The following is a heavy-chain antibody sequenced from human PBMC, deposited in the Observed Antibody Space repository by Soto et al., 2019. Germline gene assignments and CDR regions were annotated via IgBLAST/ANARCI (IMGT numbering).Heavy chain of an antibody. V-gene: IGHV3-48*01. D-gene: IGHD3-9*01. CDR1: GFTFSSYS. Sequence: GSLRLSCAASGFTFSSYSMNWVRQAPGKGLEWVSYISSSSSTIYYADSVKGRFTISRDNAKNSLYLQMNSLRAEDTAVYYCARGVLRYFDWLSNFDYWGQGTLVTVSS. CDR2: ISSSSSTI. CDR3: ARGVLRYFDWLSNFDY. J-gene: IGHJ4*02.